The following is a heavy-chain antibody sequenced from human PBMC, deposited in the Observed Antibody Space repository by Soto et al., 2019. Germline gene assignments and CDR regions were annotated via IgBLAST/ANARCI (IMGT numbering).Heavy chain of an antibody. CDR3: ARGLTGYPFYFDY. V-gene: IGHV1-46*03. CDR2: INPSGGST. D-gene: IGHD3-9*01. CDR1: GYTFTSYY. J-gene: IGHJ4*02. Sequence: QVQLVQSGAEVKKPGASVKISCKASGYTFTSYYMHWVRQAPGQWLEWMGIINPSGGSTSYAQKFQGRVTMTRDTSTSTVYMELSSLRSEHTAVYYCARGLTGYPFYFDYWGQATLFTVSS.